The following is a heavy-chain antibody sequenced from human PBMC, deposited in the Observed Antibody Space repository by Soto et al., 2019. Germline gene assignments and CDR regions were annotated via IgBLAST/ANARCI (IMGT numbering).Heavy chain of an antibody. J-gene: IGHJ4*02. V-gene: IGHV3-30*18. CDR1: GFTFSSYG. CDR2: ISYDGSHK. Sequence: QVQLVESGGGVVQPGRSLRISCAASGFTFSSYGMHWVRHTPGKGLEWLAVISYDGSHKLHADSVKGRFTISRDNSKNTLSLQMNSLRAEDTAVYYCAKDLGLDCSASYPYFWGQGTLVTVSS. D-gene: IGHD3-10*02. CDR3: AKDLGLDCSASYPYF.